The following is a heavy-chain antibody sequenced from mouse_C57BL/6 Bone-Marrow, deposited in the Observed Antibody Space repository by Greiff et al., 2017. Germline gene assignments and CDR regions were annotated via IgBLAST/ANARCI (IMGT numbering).Heavy chain of an antibody. CDR2: ISNGGGST. CDR1: GFTFSDYY. J-gene: IGHJ2*01. CDR3: ARRGDPYYFDY. D-gene: IGHD2-13*01. V-gene: IGHV5-12*01. Sequence: EVQVVESGGGLVQPGGSLKLSCAASGFTFSDYYMYWVRQTPEKRLEWVAYISNGGGSTYYPDTVKGRFTISRDNAKNTLYLQMSRLKSEDTAMYYCARRGDPYYFDYGGQGTTLTVSS.